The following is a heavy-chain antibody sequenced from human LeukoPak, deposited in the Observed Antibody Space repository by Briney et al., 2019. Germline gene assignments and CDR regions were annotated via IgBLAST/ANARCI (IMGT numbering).Heavy chain of an antibody. CDR3: TGNYYGSGSYADFDY. V-gene: IGHV3-21*04. D-gene: IGHD3-10*01. J-gene: IGHJ4*02. Sequence: GGSLRLSCAASGFTFSSYSMNWVRQAPGKGLEWVSSISSSSYIYYADSVKGRFTISRDNAKNSLYLQMNSLRAKDTAVYYCTGNYYGSGSYADFDYWGQGTLVTVSS. CDR2: ISSSSYI. CDR1: GFTFSSYS.